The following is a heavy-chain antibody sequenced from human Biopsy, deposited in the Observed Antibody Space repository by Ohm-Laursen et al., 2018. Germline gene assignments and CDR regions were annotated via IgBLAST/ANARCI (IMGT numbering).Heavy chain of an antibody. CDR3: ALQSVAQMKNFDY. Sequence: VATVKISCKTSGFTFTGYYIHWVRQAPGQGLEWMGWISPKSGDTNYAQKFEGNITMTRDTSTSTAYMEMSGLRSDDTAVYYCALQSVAQMKNFDYWGQGTLVTVSS. D-gene: IGHD6-19*01. V-gene: IGHV1-2*02. CDR1: GFTFTGYY. J-gene: IGHJ4*02. CDR2: ISPKSGDT.